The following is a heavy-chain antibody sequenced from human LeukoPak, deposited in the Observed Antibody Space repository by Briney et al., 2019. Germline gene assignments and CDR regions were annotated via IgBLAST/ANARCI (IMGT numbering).Heavy chain of an antibody. CDR2: INPNSGGT. V-gene: IGHV1-2*02. CDR1: GYTFTGYY. Sequence: AASVKVSCKASGYTFTGYYMHWVRQAPGQGLEWMGWINPNSGGTNYAQKFQGRVTMTRDTSISTAYMELSRLRSDDTAVYYCARRVATIRWGYYYYYMDVWGKGTTVTVSS. J-gene: IGHJ6*03. CDR3: ARRVATIRWGYYYYYMDV. D-gene: IGHD5-24*01.